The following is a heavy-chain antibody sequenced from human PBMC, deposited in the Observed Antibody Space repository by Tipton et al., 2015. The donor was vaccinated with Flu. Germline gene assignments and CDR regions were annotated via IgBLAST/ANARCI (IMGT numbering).Heavy chain of an antibody. J-gene: IGHJ4*02. CDR3: ASLTGDDY. D-gene: IGHD7-27*01. V-gene: IGHV3-48*03. CDR2: ISSSGSTI. Sequence: SLRLSCAASGFTFSSYEMNWVRLAPGKGLEWVSYISSSGSTISYADSAKGRFTISRDNAKKSLYLQMSSLRAEDTAVYYCASLTGDDYWGQGTLVTVSS. CDR1: GFTFSSYE.